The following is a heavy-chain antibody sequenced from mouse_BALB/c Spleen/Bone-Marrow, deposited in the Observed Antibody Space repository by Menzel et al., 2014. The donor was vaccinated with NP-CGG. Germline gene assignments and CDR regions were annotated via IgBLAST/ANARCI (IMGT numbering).Heavy chain of an antibody. Sequence: EVKLMGSGPGLVKPSQSLSLTRSVTGYSITSGYYWNWIRQFPGNKLEWMGYISYDGSNNYNPSLKNRISITRDTSKNQFFLKLNSVTTEDTATYYCARDVGGNYLDYWGQGTTLTVSS. CDR3: ARDVGGNYLDY. CDR1: GYSITSGYY. V-gene: IGHV3-6*02. CDR2: ISYDGSN. D-gene: IGHD1-1*02. J-gene: IGHJ2*01.